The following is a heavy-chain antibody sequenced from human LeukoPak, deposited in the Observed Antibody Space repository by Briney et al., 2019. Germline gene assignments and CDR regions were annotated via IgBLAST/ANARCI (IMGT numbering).Heavy chain of an antibody. CDR3: ARDLSVPTPRGNYYYYGMDV. CDR1: GGSFSGYY. Sequence: SETLSLTCAVYGGSFSGYYWSWIRQPPGKGLEWIGEIYHSGSTNYNPSLKSRVTISVDKSENQFSLKLSSVTAADTAVYYCARDLSVPTPRGNYYYYGMDVWGQGTTVTVSS. V-gene: IGHV4-34*01. J-gene: IGHJ6*02. D-gene: IGHD6-13*01. CDR2: IYHSGST.